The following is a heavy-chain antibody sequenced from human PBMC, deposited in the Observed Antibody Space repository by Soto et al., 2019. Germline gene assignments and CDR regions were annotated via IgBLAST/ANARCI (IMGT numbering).Heavy chain of an antibody. Sequence: HPGGSLRLSCAASGFTFSSFGMHWVRQVPGKGLEWLAVISYDGSNKHYADSVKGRFSISRDTSKNTLYLQMTNLRAEDTAVYYCAKEGVGPIDLWLQPLFFDHWGQGSLVTVSS. J-gene: IGHJ4*02. CDR1: GFTFSSFG. CDR2: ISYDGSNK. D-gene: IGHD5-18*01. CDR3: AKEGVGPIDLWLQPLFFDH. V-gene: IGHV3-30*18.